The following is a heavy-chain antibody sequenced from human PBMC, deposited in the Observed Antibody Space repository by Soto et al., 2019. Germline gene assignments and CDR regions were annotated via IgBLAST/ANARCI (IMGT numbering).Heavy chain of an antibody. V-gene: IGHV1-18*04. J-gene: IGHJ6*02. CDR2: ISGYNGDT. CDR1: GYTFTSFG. CDR3: ARDKPQQIVGYNYYYGMDV. D-gene: IGHD6-6*01. Sequence: QLHLVQSGAEVKKPGASVKVSCTASGYTFTSFGVSWVRQVPGQGLEWMGWISGYNGDTDYAQKFQGRVTMTTDRYTSTAYMEVRSLRSDDTAVYYCARDKPQQIVGYNYYYGMDVWGQGTMVTVSS.